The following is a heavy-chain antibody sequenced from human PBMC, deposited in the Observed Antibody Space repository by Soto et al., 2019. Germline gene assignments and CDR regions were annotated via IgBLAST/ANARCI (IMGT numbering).Heavy chain of an antibody. CDR1: GFTFSSYA. V-gene: IGHV3-23*01. Sequence: MSLSCAASGFTFSSYAMSWVRQAPGKGLEWVSAISGSGGSTYYADSVKGRFTISRDNSKNTLYLQMNSLRAEDTAVYYCANLYSTFDYWGQGTLVTVSS. CDR3: ANLYSTFDY. D-gene: IGHD6-13*01. CDR2: ISGSGGST. J-gene: IGHJ4*02.